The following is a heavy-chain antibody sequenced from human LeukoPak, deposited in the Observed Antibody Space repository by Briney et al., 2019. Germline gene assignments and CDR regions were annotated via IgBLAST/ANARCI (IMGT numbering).Heavy chain of an antibody. CDR2: ISGSGGST. Sequence: GGSLRLSCAASGFTFSSYAMSWVPQAPRKGLEGVSAISGSGGSTYYADSVKGRFTITRENSKNTLYLQMNSLRAEDTAVYYCAKGDRLVDYWGQGTLVTVSS. CDR1: GFTFSSYA. J-gene: IGHJ4*02. CDR3: AKGDRLVDY. D-gene: IGHD2-21*02. V-gene: IGHV3-23*01.